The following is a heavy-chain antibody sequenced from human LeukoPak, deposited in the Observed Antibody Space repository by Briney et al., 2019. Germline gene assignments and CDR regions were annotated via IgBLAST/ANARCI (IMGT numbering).Heavy chain of an antibody. J-gene: IGHJ6*03. D-gene: IGHD2/OR15-2a*01. CDR3: ARDPISGGYYYYYMDV. CDR1: GFTFSSYS. Sequence: GESLRLSCAASGFTFSSYSMNWVRQAPGKGLEWVSSISSSSSYIYYADSVKGRFTISRDNAKNSLYLQMNSLRAEDTAVYYCARDPISGGYYYYYMDVWGKGTTVTVSS. CDR2: ISSSSSYI. V-gene: IGHV3-21*01.